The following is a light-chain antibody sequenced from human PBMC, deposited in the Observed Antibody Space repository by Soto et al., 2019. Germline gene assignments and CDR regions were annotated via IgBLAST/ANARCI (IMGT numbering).Light chain of an antibody. CDR2: GAS. CDR3: QQYHNWPRT. Sequence: EIVMTQSPATLSVSPGERATLSCRASQSISSNLAWYQQKPGQAPRLLIYGASTRASGIPASFSGSGSGTEFTLTNSSLQSEDFAIYYCQQYHNWPRTFGQGTKVEIK. CDR1: QSISSN. J-gene: IGKJ1*01. V-gene: IGKV3-15*01.